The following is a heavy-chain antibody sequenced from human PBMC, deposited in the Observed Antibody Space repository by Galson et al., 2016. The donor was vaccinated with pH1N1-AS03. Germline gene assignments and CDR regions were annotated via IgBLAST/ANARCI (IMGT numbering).Heavy chain of an antibody. D-gene: IGHD2-15*01. CDR3: ARAAPFDP. CDR2: ISPQNGNT. V-gene: IGHV1-18*04. J-gene: IGHJ5*02. Sequence: SVKVSCKASGYTFSNFGMSWVRQAPGQGLEWMGWISPQNGNTQYAQRLEGRVTMTTDTSTSTAYMELWSLTYDDTAVYYCARAAPFDPWGHGTLVIFSS. CDR1: GYTFSNFG.